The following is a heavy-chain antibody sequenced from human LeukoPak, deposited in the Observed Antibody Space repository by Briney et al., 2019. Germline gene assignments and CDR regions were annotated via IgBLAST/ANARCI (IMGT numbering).Heavy chain of an antibody. CDR2: ISGGGGST. D-gene: IGHD2-15*01. Sequence: PGGSLRLSCAVSGITLSNYGMSWVRQAPGKGLEWVAGISGGGGSTNYADSVKGRFTISRDNSKNTLYLQMNSLRAEDTAVYYCARDPPQGGTQYYYYYYMDVWGKGTTVTVSS. J-gene: IGHJ6*03. CDR3: ARDPPQGGTQYYYYYYMDV. V-gene: IGHV3-23*01. CDR1: GITLSNYG.